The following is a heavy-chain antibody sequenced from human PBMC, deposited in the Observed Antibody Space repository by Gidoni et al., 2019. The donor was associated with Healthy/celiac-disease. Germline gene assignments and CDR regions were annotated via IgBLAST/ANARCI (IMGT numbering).Heavy chain of an antibody. CDR2: ISSSSSTI. CDR1: GFTFSSYS. D-gene: IGHD3-10*01. Sequence: EVQLVESGGGLVQPGGSLRLSCAASGFTFSSYSMNWFRQAPGKGLEWVSYISSSSSTIYYADSVKGRFTISRDNAKNSLYLQMNSLRDEDTAVYYCASGYDPGSAFDIWGQGTMVTVSS. V-gene: IGHV3-48*02. CDR3: ASGYDPGSAFDI. J-gene: IGHJ3*02.